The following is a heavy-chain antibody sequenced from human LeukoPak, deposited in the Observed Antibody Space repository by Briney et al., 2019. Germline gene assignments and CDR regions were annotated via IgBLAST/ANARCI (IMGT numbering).Heavy chain of an antibody. D-gene: IGHD6-13*01. V-gene: IGHV4-61*02. CDR3: ARTYSSSWLHPSFFDY. J-gene: IGHJ4*02. Sequence: SETLSLTCTVSGGSISSGSYYWSWIRQPAGKGLEWIGRIYTSGSTNYNPSLKSRVTISVDTSKNQFSLKLSSVTAADTAVYYCARTYSSSWLHPSFFDYWGQGTLVTVSS. CDR1: GGSISSGSYY. CDR2: IYTSGST.